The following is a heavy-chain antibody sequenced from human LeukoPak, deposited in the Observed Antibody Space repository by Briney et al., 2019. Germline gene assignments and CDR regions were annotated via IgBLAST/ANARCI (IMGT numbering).Heavy chain of an antibody. CDR3: ATMHDFWSGSPHNDY. Sequence: GGSLRLSCAASGFTFSSHAMHWVRQAPGKGLEYVSAISSNGGSTYYANSVKGRFTISRDNSKNTLYLQMGSLRAEDMAVYYCATMHDFWSGSPHNDYWGQGTLVTVSS. J-gene: IGHJ4*02. D-gene: IGHD3-3*01. V-gene: IGHV3-64*01. CDR2: ISSNGGST. CDR1: GFTFSSHA.